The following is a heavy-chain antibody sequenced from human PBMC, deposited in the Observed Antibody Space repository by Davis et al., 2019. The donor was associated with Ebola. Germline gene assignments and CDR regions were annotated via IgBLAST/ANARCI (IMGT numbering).Heavy chain of an antibody. CDR1: GFTFNNYH. D-gene: IGHD3-3*01. Sequence: PGGSLRLSCAASGFTFNNYHIHWVRQAPGKGLVWVSRIIPDGRSASYADSVKGRFTISRDNAKNTLYLQMNSLRAEDTAVYYCAKDLEHYWGQGTLVTVSS. V-gene: IGHV3-74*01. J-gene: IGHJ4*02. CDR2: IIPDGRSA. CDR3: AKDLEHY.